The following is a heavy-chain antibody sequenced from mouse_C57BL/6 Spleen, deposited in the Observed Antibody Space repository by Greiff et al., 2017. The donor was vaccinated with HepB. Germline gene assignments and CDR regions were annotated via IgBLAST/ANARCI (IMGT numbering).Heavy chain of an antibody. J-gene: IGHJ1*03. CDR1: GYAFSSSW. CDR2: IYPGDGDT. Sequence: QVQLQQSGPELVKPGASVKISCKASGYAFSSSWMNWVKQRPGKGLEWIGRIYPGDGDTNYNGKFKGKATLTADKSSSTAYMQLSSLTSEDSAVYFCARGELAWYFDVWGTGTTVTVSS. D-gene: IGHD4-1*01. V-gene: IGHV1-82*01. CDR3: ARGELAWYFDV.